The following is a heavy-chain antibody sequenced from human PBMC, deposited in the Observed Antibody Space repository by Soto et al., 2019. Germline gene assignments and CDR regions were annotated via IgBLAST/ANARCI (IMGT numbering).Heavy chain of an antibody. V-gene: IGHV1-69*05. J-gene: IGHJ4*02. D-gene: IGHD6-19*01. CDR1: GGTFSGYA. Sequence: GASVKVSCKASGGTFSGYAISWVRQAPGQGLEWMGGIIPIFGTANYAQKFQGRVTMTRNTSISTAYMELSSLRSEDTAVYYCARARYSSGWYYFDYWGQGTLVTVSS. CDR3: ARARYSSGWYYFDY. CDR2: IIPIFGTA.